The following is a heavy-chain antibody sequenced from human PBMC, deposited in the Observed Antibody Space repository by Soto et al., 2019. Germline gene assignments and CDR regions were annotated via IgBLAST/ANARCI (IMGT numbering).Heavy chain of an antibody. D-gene: IGHD4-17*01. CDR2: ISYDGSNK. Sequence: QVQLVESGGGVVQPGRSLRLSCAASGFTFSSYAMHWVRQAPGKGLEWVAVISYDGSNKYYADSVKGRFTISRDNSKNTLYLQMNSLRAEDTAVYYCARSQSQTAEYGDYNYYGMDVWGQGTTVTVSS. J-gene: IGHJ6*02. CDR3: ARSQSQTAEYGDYNYYGMDV. V-gene: IGHV3-30-3*01. CDR1: GFTFSSYA.